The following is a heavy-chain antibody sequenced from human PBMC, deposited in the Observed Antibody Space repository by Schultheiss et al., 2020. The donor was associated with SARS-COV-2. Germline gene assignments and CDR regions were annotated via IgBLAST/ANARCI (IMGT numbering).Heavy chain of an antibody. J-gene: IGHJ6*03. CDR2: IYYSGST. CDR3: AREMGHYDFWSGFRYYYYYMDV. Sequence: SQTLSLTCTVSGGSISSYYWSWIRQPPGKGLEWIGYIYYSGSTNYNPSLKSRITMSVDTSKNQFSLKLSSVTAADTAVYYCAREMGHYDFWSGFRYYYYYMDVWGKGTTVTVSS. V-gene: IGHV4-59*12. D-gene: IGHD3-3*01. CDR1: GGSISSYY.